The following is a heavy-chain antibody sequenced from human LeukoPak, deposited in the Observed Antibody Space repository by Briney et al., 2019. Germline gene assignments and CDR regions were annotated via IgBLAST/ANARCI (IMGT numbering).Heavy chain of an antibody. Sequence: SETLSLTCAVSGGSISSYYWSWIRQPAGKGLEWIGRIYTSGSTNYNPSLKSRVTMSVDTSKNQFSLKLSSVTAADTAAYYCARHDIVVVPAAIGGWAEYFQHWGQGTLVTVSS. D-gene: IGHD2-2*02. CDR3: ARHDIVVVPAAIGGWAEYFQH. CDR2: IYTSGST. V-gene: IGHV4-4*07. CDR1: GGSISSYY. J-gene: IGHJ1*01.